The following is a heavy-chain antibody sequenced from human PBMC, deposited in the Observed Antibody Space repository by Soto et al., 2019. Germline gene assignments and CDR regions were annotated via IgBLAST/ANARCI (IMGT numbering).Heavy chain of an antibody. V-gene: IGHV3-7*01. J-gene: IGHJ6*03. CDR1: GFTFSSYW. CDR3: ASQGSGSDESAANYYMDV. CDR2: ITQDGSEK. Sequence: EVQLVESGGGLVQPGGSLRLSCAASGFTFSSYWMSWVRQAPGKGLEWVANITQDGSEKYYVDSVKGRFTISRDNAKNSLYLQMNGMRAEDTAVYYCASQGSGSDESAANYYMDVWGKGTTVTVSS. D-gene: IGHD3-10*01.